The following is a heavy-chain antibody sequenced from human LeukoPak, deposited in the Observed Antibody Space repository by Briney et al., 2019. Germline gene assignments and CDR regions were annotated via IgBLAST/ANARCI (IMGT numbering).Heavy chain of an antibody. J-gene: IGHJ3*02. Sequence: NPSETLSLTCTVSGGSISSSSYYWGWIRQPPGKGLEWIGSIYYSGSTYYNPSLKSRVTISVDTSKNQFSLKLSSVTAADTAVYYCARRLGDILTGTLNLGAFDIWGQGTMVTVSS. CDR1: GGSISSSSYY. V-gene: IGHV4-39*01. CDR2: IYYSGST. D-gene: IGHD3-9*01. CDR3: ARRLGDILTGTLNLGAFDI.